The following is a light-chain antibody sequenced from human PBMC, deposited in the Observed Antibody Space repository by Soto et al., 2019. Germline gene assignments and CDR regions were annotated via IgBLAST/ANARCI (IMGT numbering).Light chain of an antibody. J-gene: IGKJ2*01. Sequence: EVVLTQSPATLSLSPGERATLSCRASQSVSSYLAWYQLKPGQAPRLLIYDASNRATGIPARFSGSGSGTAFTLTISSLEPEDFAVYYCQQRSNWPPYTFGQGTKLEIK. CDR1: QSVSSY. CDR3: QQRSNWPPYT. CDR2: DAS. V-gene: IGKV3-11*01.